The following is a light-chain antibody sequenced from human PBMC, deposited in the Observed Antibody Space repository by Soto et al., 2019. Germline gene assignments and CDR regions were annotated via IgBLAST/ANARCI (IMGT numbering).Light chain of an antibody. J-gene: IGKJ5*01. Sequence: EIGMKKSRSAVSVSPEERATLSCRASQSVSSNLAWYQQKPGQAPRLLIYGASTRATGIPARFSGSGSGTEFTLTISSLQSEDFAVYYCQQYTTWPLITFAQGTRLEIK. CDR1: QSVSSN. CDR2: GAS. CDR3: QQYTTWPLIT. V-gene: IGKV3-15*01.